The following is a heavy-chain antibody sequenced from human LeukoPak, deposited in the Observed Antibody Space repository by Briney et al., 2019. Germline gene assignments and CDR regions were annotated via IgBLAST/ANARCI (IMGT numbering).Heavy chain of an antibody. CDR2: INHSVST. V-gene: IGHV4-34*01. Sequence: SETLSLTCAVYGRSFSGVYWGWVRHPPGEGLEWIGEINHSVSTNYHPSLKTRVTISADTSMSQFCPELSAVTAADTAVYYCSMASGSPLYYFDYWGQGTLVTVSS. CDR3: SMASGSPLYYFDY. D-gene: IGHD3-10*01. CDR1: GRSFSGVY. J-gene: IGHJ4*02.